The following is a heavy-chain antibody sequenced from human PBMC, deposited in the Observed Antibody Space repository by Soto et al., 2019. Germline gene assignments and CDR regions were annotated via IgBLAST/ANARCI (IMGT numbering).Heavy chain of an antibody. V-gene: IGHV4-34*01. D-gene: IGHD2-2*01. Sequence: PSETLSLTCAVYGGSFSGYYWSWIRQPPGKGLEWIGEINHSGSTNYNPSLKSRVTISVDTSKNQFSLKLSSVTAADTAVYYCARGARYQLLFSIIYWFDPWGQGTLVTVSS. J-gene: IGHJ5*02. CDR1: GGSFSGYY. CDR3: ARGARYQLLFSIIYWFDP. CDR2: INHSGST.